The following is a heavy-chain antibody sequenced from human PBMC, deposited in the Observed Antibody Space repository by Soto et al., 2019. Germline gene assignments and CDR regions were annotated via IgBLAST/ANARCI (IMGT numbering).Heavy chain of an antibody. V-gene: IGHV3-23*01. CDR2: IRGSGAST. CDR3: AQARPGAETHWTYDY. Sequence: EVQLLESGGGLVQPGGSLRLSCAASGFTFSNYAMSWFRQAPGKGLEWVAAIRGSGASTYYANTYYAESMKGRFTISRDNSKSTLYLQINSLRVEDTAVYYIAQARPGAETHWTYDYGGEGTLVTVSS. D-gene: IGHD3-10*01. CDR1: GFTFSNYA. J-gene: IGHJ4*02.